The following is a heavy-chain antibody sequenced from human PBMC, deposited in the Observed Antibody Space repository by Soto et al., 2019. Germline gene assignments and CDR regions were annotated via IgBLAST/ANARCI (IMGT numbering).Heavy chain of an antibody. V-gene: IGHV2-26*01. CDR3: ARIRQYYDILTGSYNSWPDP. CDR2: MFSDDEK. J-gene: IGHJ5*02. D-gene: IGHD3-9*01. Sequence: SGPTPVNPTQTVTLACTFPGFSLSTRGVGVSWIRQPPGKALEWLAQMFSDDEKSYTTSLKSRLTISKDTSKSQVVLTMTNMDPVDTGTYYCARIRQYYDILTGSYNSWPDPWGKGTLVTV. CDR1: GFSLSTRGVG.